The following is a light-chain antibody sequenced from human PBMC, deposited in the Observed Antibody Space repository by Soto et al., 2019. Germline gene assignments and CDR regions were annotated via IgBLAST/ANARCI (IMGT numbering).Light chain of an antibody. CDR1: QSVSSTY. Sequence: EIVLTQSPGTLSLSPGERATLSCRASQSVSSTYSAWYQQKPGQAPRLLIDGASSRATGIPDRFSGSGSGTDFTLTVSRLEPEYFAVYYCQHYGSTMYTFGQGTKLELK. CDR2: GAS. CDR3: QHYGSTMYT. V-gene: IGKV3-20*01. J-gene: IGKJ2*01.